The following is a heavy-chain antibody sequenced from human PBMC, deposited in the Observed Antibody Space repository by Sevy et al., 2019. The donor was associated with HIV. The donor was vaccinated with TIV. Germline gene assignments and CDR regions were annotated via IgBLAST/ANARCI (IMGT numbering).Heavy chain of an antibody. D-gene: IGHD1-1*01. J-gene: IGHJ3*02. CDR2: ISSSSYYI. CDR1: GFTFSDYS. Sequence: GGSLRLSCAASGFTFSDYSMNWVRQAPGKGLEWVSSISSSSYYIYYADSVKGRFTISRDNAKNSLYLQMNSLRAEDTAVYYCVRATGTEALDAFDIWGQGTMVTVSS. V-gene: IGHV3-21*01. CDR3: VRATGTEALDAFDI.